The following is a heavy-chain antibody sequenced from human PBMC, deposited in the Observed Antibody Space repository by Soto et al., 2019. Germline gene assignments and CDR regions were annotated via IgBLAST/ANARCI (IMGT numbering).Heavy chain of an antibody. CDR1: GYTFTSYG. CDR2: ISAYNGNT. D-gene: IGHD2-15*01. Sequence: ASVKVSCKASGYTFTSYGISWVRQAPGQGLDWMGWISAYNGNTNYAQKLQGRVAMTTDTSTSTAYMELRSLRSDDTAVYYCARVLFFDVELPLYNWFDPRGQGTLVTVSS. CDR3: ARVLFFDVELPLYNWFDP. V-gene: IGHV1-18*01. J-gene: IGHJ5*02.